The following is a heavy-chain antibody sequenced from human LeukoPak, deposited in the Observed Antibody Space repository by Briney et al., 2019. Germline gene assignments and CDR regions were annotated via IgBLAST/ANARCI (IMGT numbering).Heavy chain of an antibody. V-gene: IGHV4-4*07. CDR3: ARHRSGWLQSSFDY. CDR2: IFASGST. J-gene: IGHJ4*02. Sequence: SETLSLTCTVSGGSISIYSWSWIRQPAGKGLEWIGRIFASGSTKYNPSLKSRVTMSVDTSKNQFSLKLSSVTAADTAVYYCARHRSGWLQSSFDYWGQGTLVTVSS. CDR1: GGSISIYS. D-gene: IGHD5-24*01.